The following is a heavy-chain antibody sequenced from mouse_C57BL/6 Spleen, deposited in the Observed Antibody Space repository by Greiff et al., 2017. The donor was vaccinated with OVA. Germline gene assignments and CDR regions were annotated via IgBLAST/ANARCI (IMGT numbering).Heavy chain of an antibody. CDR1: GYTFTDYE. V-gene: IGHV1-15*01. Sequence: LQESGAELVRPGASVTLSCKASGYTFTDYEMHWVKQTPVHGLEWIGAIDPETGGTAYNQKFKGKAILTADKSSSTAYMELRSLTSEDSAVYYCTRNYFDDWGQGTTLTVSS. CDR2: IDPETGGT. CDR3: TRNYFDD. J-gene: IGHJ2*01.